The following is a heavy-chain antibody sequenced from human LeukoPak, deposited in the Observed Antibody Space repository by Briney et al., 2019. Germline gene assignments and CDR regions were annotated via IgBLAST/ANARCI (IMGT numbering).Heavy chain of an antibody. CDR1: GFTFSNYG. CDR2: ISYDGSNK. Sequence: PGGSLRLSCAASGFTFSNYGMHWVRQGPGKGLEWVAVISYDGSNKHYADSVNGRFTISRDNSKNTLYLQMNSLRVEDSAVYYCPKPLNFGESLNWSAPWGQRTLVTVSS. CDR3: PKPLNFGESLNWSAP. J-gene: IGHJ5*02. V-gene: IGHV3-30*18. D-gene: IGHD3-10*01.